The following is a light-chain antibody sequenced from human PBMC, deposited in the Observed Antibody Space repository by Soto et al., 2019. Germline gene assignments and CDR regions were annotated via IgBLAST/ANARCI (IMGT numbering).Light chain of an antibody. CDR2: DVS. J-gene: IGLJ1*01. CDR3: SSYTSSSSHV. V-gene: IGLV2-14*01. CDR1: SSDVGGYNY. Sequence: QSALTQPASVSGSPGQSITISCTGTSSDVGGYNYVSWYQQHPGKAPKLMIYDVSNRPSGVSNRFSGSKSGNAASLTISGLQAEDEADYCCSSYTSSSSHVFRTGTKVTVL.